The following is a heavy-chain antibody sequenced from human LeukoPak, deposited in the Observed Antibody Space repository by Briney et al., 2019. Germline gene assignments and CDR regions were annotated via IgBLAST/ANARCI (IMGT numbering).Heavy chain of an antibody. J-gene: IGHJ4*02. Sequence: GGSLRLSCAASGFTFSTYAMHWVRQAPGKGLEYVSAISNYGDSTYYANSVRGRFTISRDNSKNTLYLQMGSLRAEDMAVYYCARELYGDSYTYYFDYWGQGTLITVSS. CDR3: ARELYGDSYTYYFDY. CDR2: ISNYGDST. CDR1: GFTFSTYA. D-gene: IGHD4-17*01. V-gene: IGHV3-64*01.